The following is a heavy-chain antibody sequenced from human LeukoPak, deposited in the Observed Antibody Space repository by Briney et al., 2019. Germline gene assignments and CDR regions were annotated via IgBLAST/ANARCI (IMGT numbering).Heavy chain of an antibody. J-gene: IGHJ6*02. Sequence: GESLKISCKGSGYSFTSYWIGWVRQMPGKGLEWMGIIYPGDSDTRYSPSFQGQVTISADKSISTAYLQWSSLKASDTAMYYCARLGRLERQVYYGMDVWGQGTTVTVSS. CDR2: IYPGDSDT. D-gene: IGHD1-1*01. V-gene: IGHV5-51*01. CDR1: GYSFTSYW. CDR3: ARLGRLERQVYYGMDV.